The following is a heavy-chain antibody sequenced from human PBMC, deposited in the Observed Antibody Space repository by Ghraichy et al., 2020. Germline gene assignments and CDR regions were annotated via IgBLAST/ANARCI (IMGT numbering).Heavy chain of an antibody. J-gene: IGHJ3*02. D-gene: IGHD3-22*01. CDR2: ISYDGSNK. CDR3: AKDLDAIVVVITEHDAFDI. CDR1: GFTFSSYG. Sequence: GGSLRLSCAASGFTFSSYGMHWVRQAPGKGLEWVAVISYDGSNKYYADSVKGRFTISRDNSKNTLYLQMNSLRAEDTAVYYCAKDLDAIVVVITEHDAFDIWGQGTMVTVSS. V-gene: IGHV3-30*18.